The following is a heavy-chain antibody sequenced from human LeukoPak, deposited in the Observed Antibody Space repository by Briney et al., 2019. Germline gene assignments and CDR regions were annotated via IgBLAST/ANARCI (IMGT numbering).Heavy chain of an antibody. D-gene: IGHD3-9*01. CDR3: ARAGGYDILDGMEV. V-gene: IGHV4-61*01. CDR2: IYYSGST. CDR1: GGSVRSGSYS. Sequence: SETLSLTCTVPGGSVRSGSYSWSWIRQPPGKGLEWIGYIYYSGSTNYNPSLKSRVTISVDTSKNQFSLKLSSVTAADTAVYYCARAGGYDILDGMEVWGKGTTVTVSS. J-gene: IGHJ6*04.